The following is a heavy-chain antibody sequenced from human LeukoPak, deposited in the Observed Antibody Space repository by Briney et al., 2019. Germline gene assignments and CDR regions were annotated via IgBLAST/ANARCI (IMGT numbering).Heavy chain of an antibody. V-gene: IGHV3-15*01. D-gene: IGHD2-15*01. CDR3: SAALDY. CDR1: GCIFSSAW. Sequence: GRSLRLSCAASGCIFSSAWMTWVRQAPGKGLECVGRIKSKTDGGTTDYAAPVKGRFTISRDDSKNTLYLQMNSLQIDDTAVYYCSAALDYWGQGTLVTVSS. CDR2: IKSKTDGGTT. J-gene: IGHJ4*02.